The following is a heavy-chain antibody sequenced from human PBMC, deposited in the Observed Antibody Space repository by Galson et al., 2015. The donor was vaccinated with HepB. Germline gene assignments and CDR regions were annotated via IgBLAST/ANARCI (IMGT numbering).Heavy chain of an antibody. CDR3: TRNGYSYGLDY. J-gene: IGHJ4*02. Sequence: LRLSCAASGFTFSSYWMHWVRQAPGKGLVWVSRINSDGSSTSYADSVKGRFAISRDNAKNTLYLQMNSLRAEDTAVYYCTRNGYSYGLDYWGQGTLVTVSS. V-gene: IGHV3-74*01. CDR2: INSDGSST. D-gene: IGHD5-18*01. CDR1: GFTFSSYW.